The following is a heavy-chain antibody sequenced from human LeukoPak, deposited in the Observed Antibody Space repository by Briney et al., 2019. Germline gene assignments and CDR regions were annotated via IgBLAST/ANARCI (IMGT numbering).Heavy chain of an antibody. CDR3: ARDEVLTPFDY. CDR2: INPSGGST. CDR1: GYTFTSYY. D-gene: IGHD4/OR15-4a*01. J-gene: IGHJ4*02. V-gene: IGHV1-46*01. Sequence: GASVKVSCKASGYTFTSYYMHWVRQAPGQGLEWMGVINPSGGSTSYAQKFQGRVTMTRDTSTSTVYMELSSLRSEDTAVYYCARDEVLTPFDYWGQGTLVTVSS.